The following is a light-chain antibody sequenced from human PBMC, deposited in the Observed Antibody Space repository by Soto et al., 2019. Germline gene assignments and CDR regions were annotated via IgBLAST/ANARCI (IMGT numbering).Light chain of an antibody. CDR3: QQSYRTPYT. J-gene: IGKJ2*01. V-gene: IGKV1-39*01. Sequence: TQMTHSPSSLSSSVVYRVTITCRASQDIDIYLSWCQQKPGKVPKLLIYDESTLQSGVPSRFSGSGSGTDFTLTINNLQPEDFATYYCQQSYRTPYTFGQGTKVDI. CDR2: DES. CDR1: QDIDIY.